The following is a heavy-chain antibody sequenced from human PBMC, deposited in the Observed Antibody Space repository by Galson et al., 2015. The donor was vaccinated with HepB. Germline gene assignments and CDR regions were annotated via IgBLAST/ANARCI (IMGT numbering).Heavy chain of an antibody. Sequence: SLRLSCAASGFTVSGHYMSWVRQAPGKGLEWGSVIYSGGSTYYADSVRGRFTISRDNSKNTLYLQMNSLRAEDTAVYYCARDSVAAAGRFDYWGQGTLVTVSS. CDR3: ARDSVAAAGRFDY. V-gene: IGHV3-53*01. CDR1: GFTVSGHY. CDR2: IYSGGST. D-gene: IGHD6-13*01. J-gene: IGHJ4*02.